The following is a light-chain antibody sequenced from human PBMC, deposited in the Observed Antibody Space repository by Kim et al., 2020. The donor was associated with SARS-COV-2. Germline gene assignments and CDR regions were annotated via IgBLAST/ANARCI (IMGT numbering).Light chain of an antibody. CDR3: SSHTNIGIHWV. CDR2: DVS. V-gene: IGLV2-14*03. J-gene: IGLJ3*02. Sequence: QSALTQPASVSGSPGQSITISCTGTSSDIGAYNYVSWYQQHPGKAPKLMIYDVSKWPSGVSNRFSGSKSGNTASLTISGLQAEDEADYYCSSHTNIGIHWVFGGGTQLTVL. CDR1: SSDIGAYNY.